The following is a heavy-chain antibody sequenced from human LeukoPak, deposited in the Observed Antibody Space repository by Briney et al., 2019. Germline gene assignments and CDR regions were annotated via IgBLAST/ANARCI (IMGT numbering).Heavy chain of an antibody. D-gene: IGHD3-3*01. V-gene: IGHV4-59*01. J-gene: IGHJ5*02. Sequence: PSETLSLTCTVSGGSISSYYWSWIRQPPGKGLEWIGYIYYSGSTNYNPSLKSRVTTSVDTSKNQFSLKLSSVTAADTAVYYCARESVGYDFWSGANWFDPWGQGTLVTVSS. CDR1: GGSISSYY. CDR3: ARESVGYDFWSGANWFDP. CDR2: IYYSGST.